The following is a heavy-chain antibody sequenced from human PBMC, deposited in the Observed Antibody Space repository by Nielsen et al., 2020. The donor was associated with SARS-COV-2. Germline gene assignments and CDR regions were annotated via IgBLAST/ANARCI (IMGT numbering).Heavy chain of an antibody. Sequence: GESLKISCAASGFTLSSYGMHWVRQAPGKGLEWVAVISYDGSNKYYADSVKGRFTISRDNSKNTLYLQMNSLRAEDTAVYYCAKDRPSLWFGERIAWGQGTLVTVSS. CDR1: GFTLSSYG. V-gene: IGHV3-30*18. CDR3: AKDRPSLWFGERIA. J-gene: IGHJ5*02. D-gene: IGHD3-10*01. CDR2: ISYDGSNK.